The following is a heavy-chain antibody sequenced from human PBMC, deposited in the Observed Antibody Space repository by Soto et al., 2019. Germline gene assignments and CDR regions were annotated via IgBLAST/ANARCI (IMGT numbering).Heavy chain of an antibody. J-gene: IGHJ5*02. CDR2: ISSSGTI. CDR3: AREWITYNWFDP. D-gene: IGHD3-16*01. V-gene: IGHV3-48*02. CDR1: GFTFSTYS. Sequence: GGSLRLSCAASGFTFSTYSMNWVRQAPGKGLEWISYISSSGTINYADSVKGRFTISRDNAKNSLFLQMNSLRDEDTAVYYCAREWITYNWFDPWAQGTLVTVSS.